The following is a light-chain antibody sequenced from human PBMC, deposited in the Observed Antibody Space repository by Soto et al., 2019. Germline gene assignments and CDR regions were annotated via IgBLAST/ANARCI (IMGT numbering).Light chain of an antibody. V-gene: IGKV3-20*01. CDR1: RSLSDNH. CDR2: NSS. CDR3: QQYSDAPHT. J-gene: IGKJ2*01. Sequence: EIVLTQSPGTLSLSPGETAALSCRASRSLSDNHLAWYQQRPGQAPRLLIYNSSSRAAVIPYRFRGSGSGTDFTLTIRRLEPEDFGVYYCQQYSDAPHTFGLGKKVEI.